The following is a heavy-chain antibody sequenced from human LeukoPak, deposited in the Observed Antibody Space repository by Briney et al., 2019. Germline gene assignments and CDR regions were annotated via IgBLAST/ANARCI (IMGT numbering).Heavy chain of an antibody. CDR3: ARVLSIYGVLNWFDP. CDR2: IIPIFGTA. Sequence: ASVKVSCKASGGTFSSYATSWVRQAPGQGLEWMGGIIPIFGTANYAQKFQGRVTITADESTSTAYMELSSLRSEDTAVYYCARVLSIYGVLNWFDPWGQGTLVTVSS. J-gene: IGHJ5*02. V-gene: IGHV1-69*13. D-gene: IGHD4-17*01. CDR1: GGTFSSYA.